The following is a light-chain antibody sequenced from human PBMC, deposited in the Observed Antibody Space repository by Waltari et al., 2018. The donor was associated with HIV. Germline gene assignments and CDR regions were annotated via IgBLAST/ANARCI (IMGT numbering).Light chain of an antibody. CDR3: QQLNSYPQT. V-gene: IGKV1-9*01. CDR1: QGISSY. Sequence: DIQLTQSPSFLSASVGDRVTITCRASQGISSYLAWYQQKPGKAPKLLIYAASTLQSGVPSRFSGSGSGTEFTLTISSLQPKDFATYYCQQLNSYPQTFGQGTKLEIK. J-gene: IGKJ2*01. CDR2: AAS.